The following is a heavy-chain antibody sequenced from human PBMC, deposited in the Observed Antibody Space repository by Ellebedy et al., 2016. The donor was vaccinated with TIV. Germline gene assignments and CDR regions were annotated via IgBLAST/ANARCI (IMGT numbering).Heavy chain of an antibody. CDR2: INWNGGST. V-gene: IGHV3-20*04. D-gene: IGHD4-23*01. CDR3: ARDRSVVMASDAFDI. CDR1: GFPFDDYG. J-gene: IGHJ3*02. Sequence: GESLKISCAASGFPFDDYGMSWVRQAPGKGLEWVSGINWNGGSTGYADSVKGRFTISRDNAKNSLYLQMNSLRAEDTSLYYCARDRSVVMASDAFDIWGQGTMVTVSS.